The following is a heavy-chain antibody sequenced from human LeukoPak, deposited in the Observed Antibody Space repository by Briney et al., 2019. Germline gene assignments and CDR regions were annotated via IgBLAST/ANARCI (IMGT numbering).Heavy chain of an antibody. V-gene: IGHV1-2*06. CDR3: ARLGYSSSWHDY. D-gene: IGHD6-13*01. Sequence: ASVKVSCKASGYTFTGYYMHGVRQAPGQGLEWMGRINPNSGGTNYAQRLQGRVTMTRDTSISTSYMELSRLRSDDTAVYYCARLGYSSSWHDYWGQGTLVTVSS. CDR2: INPNSGGT. CDR1: GYTFTGYY. J-gene: IGHJ4*02.